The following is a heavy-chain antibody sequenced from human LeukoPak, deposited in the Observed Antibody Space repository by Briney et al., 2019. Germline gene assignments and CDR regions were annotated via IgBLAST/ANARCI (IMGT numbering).Heavy chain of an antibody. Sequence: ASVKVSCKASGYTFTGYYMHWVRQAPGQGLEWMGWINPNSGGTNYAQKFQGWVTMTRDTSISTAYMELSRLRSDDTAVYYCARDPVGYNSGWPPNYYYYYGMDVWGQGTTVTVSS. CDR1: GYTFTGYY. D-gene: IGHD6-19*01. CDR3: ARDPVGYNSGWPPNYYYYYGMDV. V-gene: IGHV1-2*04. J-gene: IGHJ6*02. CDR2: INPNSGGT.